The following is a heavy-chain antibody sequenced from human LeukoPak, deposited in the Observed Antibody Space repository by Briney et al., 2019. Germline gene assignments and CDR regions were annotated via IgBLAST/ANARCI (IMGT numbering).Heavy chain of an antibody. J-gene: IGHJ4*02. CDR2: ISSCRSYI. CDR1: RFTFSRYC. Sequence: GGSVRVSCVASRFTFSRYCMNWVGQAPAKGLEWVSSISSCRSYIHYADSVKGRFTISRDNAKNSLYLQMNSLRAEDTAVYYCARVMVGATSYYLDYWGQGTLVTVSS. V-gene: IGHV3-21*01. D-gene: IGHD1-26*01. CDR3: ARVMVGATSYYLDY.